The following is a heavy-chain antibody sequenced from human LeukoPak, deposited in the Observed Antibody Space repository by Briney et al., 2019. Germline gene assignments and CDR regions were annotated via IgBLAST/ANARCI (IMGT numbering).Heavy chain of an antibody. CDR1: GFTFSSYA. D-gene: IGHD5-18*01. CDR2: ISGSGGSI. Sequence: GGSLRLSCAASGFTFSSYAMSWVRQAPGKGLEWVSAISGSGGSIYYADSVKGRFTISRDNSKNTLYLQMNSLRAEDTAVYYCAKVRGYSYGPTDYWGQGTLVTVSS. V-gene: IGHV3-23*01. CDR3: AKVRGYSYGPTDY. J-gene: IGHJ4*02.